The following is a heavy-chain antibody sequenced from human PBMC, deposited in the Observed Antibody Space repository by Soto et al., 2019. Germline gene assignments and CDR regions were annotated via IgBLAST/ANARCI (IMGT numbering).Heavy chain of an antibody. D-gene: IGHD4-17*01. Sequence: QLQLVQSGAEVKKTGSSVKVSCKASGYTFTYCYLHWVRQAPGQALEWMGWITPFNVNTNYAQKFQDRVTITRDRSMSTAYMELSSLRSEDTAMYYCARSRYGDHDYFDYWGQGTLVTVSS. CDR2: ITPFNVNT. CDR3: ARSRYGDHDYFDY. CDR1: GYTFTYCY. V-gene: IGHV1-45*02. J-gene: IGHJ4*02.